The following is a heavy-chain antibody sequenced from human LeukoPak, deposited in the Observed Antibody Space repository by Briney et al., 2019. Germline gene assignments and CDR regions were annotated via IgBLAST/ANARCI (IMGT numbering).Heavy chain of an antibody. CDR2: ISYDGSNK. V-gene: IGHV3-30-3*01. CDR3: TRDHFKYYFDY. CDR1: GFTFSSYA. J-gene: IGHJ4*02. Sequence: PGRSLRLSCAASGFTFSSYAMHWVRQAPGKGLEWVAVISYDGSNKYYADSVKGRFTISRDNSKNTLYLQMNSLRAEDTAVYYCTRDHFKYYFDYWGQGTLVTVSS.